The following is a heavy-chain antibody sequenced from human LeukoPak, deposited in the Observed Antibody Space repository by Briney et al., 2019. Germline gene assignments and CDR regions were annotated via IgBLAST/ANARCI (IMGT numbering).Heavy chain of an antibody. CDR2: IYYSGST. Sequence: SETLSLTCTVSGGSISSYYWSWIRQPPGKGLEWIGYIYYSGSTNYNPSLKSRVTISVDTSKNQFSLKLSSVTAADTAVYYCARLHYYDSSGYLAFDIWGRGTMVTVSS. V-gene: IGHV4-59*01. CDR3: ARLHYYDSSGYLAFDI. CDR1: GGSISSYY. J-gene: IGHJ3*02. D-gene: IGHD3-22*01.